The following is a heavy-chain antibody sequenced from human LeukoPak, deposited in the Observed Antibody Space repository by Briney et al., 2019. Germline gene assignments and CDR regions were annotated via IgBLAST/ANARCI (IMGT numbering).Heavy chain of an antibody. CDR2: IYYSGST. Sequence: ASETLSLTCTVSGGSISSSSYYWGWIRQPPGKGLEWIGSIYYSGSTYYNPSLKSRVTISVDTSKNQFSLKLSSVTAADTAVYYCARGNNYNWVSLGQGSLVIVSS. V-gene: IGHV4-39*01. CDR3: ARGNNYNWVS. D-gene: IGHD1-1*01. CDR1: GGSISSSSYY. J-gene: IGHJ5*02.